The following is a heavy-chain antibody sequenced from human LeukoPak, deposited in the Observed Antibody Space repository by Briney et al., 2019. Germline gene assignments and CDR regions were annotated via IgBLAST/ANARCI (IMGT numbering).Heavy chain of an antibody. D-gene: IGHD3-22*01. V-gene: IGHV3-20*04. CDR1: GLTFSSYS. Sequence: RSGGSLRLSCAASGLTFSSYSMNWVRQAPGKGLEWVSGITWNGASTGYIDSVKGRFTISRDNAKNSLYLQMNSLRAEDTALYYCARDLLYVASSGYYPFDYWGQGTLVTVSS. CDR3: ARDLLYVASSGYYPFDY. J-gene: IGHJ4*02. CDR2: ITWNGAST.